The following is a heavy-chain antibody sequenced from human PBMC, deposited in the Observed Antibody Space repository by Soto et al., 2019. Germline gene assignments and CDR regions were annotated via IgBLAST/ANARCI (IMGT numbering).Heavy chain of an antibody. CDR1: GGTFSSYT. J-gene: IGHJ2*01. Sequence: QVQLVQSGAEVKKPGSSVTVSCKASGGTFSSYTISWVRQAPGQGLEWMGGIIPIFGTANYAQKFQGRVTITADESTSTAYMALSSLRSEDTAVYHCARGNHRWLQLWYFDLWGRGTLVTVSS. CDR2: IIPIFGTA. CDR3: ARGNHRWLQLWYFDL. D-gene: IGHD5-12*01. V-gene: IGHV1-69*12.